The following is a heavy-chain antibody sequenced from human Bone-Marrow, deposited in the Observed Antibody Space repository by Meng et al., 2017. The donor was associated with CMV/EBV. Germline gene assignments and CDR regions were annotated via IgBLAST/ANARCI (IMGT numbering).Heavy chain of an antibody. D-gene: IGHD1-26*01. Sequence: GGSLRLSCAASGFTFSSYAMHWVRQAPGKGLEWLAVVSFDASNIYYAGSVKGRFTISRDDSKNTLYLQMNSLRVEDTAVYYCARDAIGGSHGYYGLDVWGQGTTVTVSS. V-gene: IGHV3-30*14. J-gene: IGHJ6*02. CDR2: VSFDASNI. CDR1: GFTFSSYA. CDR3: ARDAIGGSHGYYGLDV.